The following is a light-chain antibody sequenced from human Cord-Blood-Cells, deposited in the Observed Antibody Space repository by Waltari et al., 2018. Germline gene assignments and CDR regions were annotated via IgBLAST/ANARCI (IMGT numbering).Light chain of an antibody. J-gene: IGLJ3*02. CDR1: SSDVGGYNH. CDR3: SSYTSSSIWV. V-gene: IGLV2-14*03. CDR2: DVS. Sequence: QSALPQPASVSGSPGQSITLSCTGTSSDVGGYNHVSWYQQHPGKAPKLMIYDVSNRPSGVSNRFSGSKSGNTASLTISGLQAEDEADYYCSSYTSSSIWVFGGGTKLTVL.